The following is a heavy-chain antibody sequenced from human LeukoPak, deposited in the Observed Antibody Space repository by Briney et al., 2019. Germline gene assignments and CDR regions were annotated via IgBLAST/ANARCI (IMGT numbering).Heavy chain of an antibody. D-gene: IGHD3-22*01. CDR1: GFSVSSSY. J-gene: IGHJ4*02. Sequence: PGGSLRLSCAASGFSVSSSYMSWVRQAPGTGLEWVSVIYSGGNTYYADSVKGRFTISRDNAKNSLYLQMNSLRAEDTAVNYCARVSGYYDSSGYPHYYFDYWGQGTLVTVSS. V-gene: IGHV3-53*01. CDR2: IYSGGNT. CDR3: ARVSGYYDSSGYPHYYFDY.